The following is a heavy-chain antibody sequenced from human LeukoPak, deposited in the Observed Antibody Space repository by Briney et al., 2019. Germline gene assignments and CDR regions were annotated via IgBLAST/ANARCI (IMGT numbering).Heavy chain of an antibody. V-gene: IGHV3-21*01. D-gene: IGHD5-18*01. J-gene: IGHJ4*02. CDR1: GFTFSTYA. CDR3: AREPTAMIL. Sequence: PGGSLRLSCAASGFTFSTYAVPWVRQAPGKGLEWVSPISSSSTYIYYADSVKGRFTISRDNAKNSLYLQMNSLRAEDTAVYYCAREPTAMILWGQGTLVTVSS. CDR2: ISSSSTYI.